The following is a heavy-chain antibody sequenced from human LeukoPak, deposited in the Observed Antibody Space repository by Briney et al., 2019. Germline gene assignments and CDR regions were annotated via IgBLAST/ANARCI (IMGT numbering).Heavy chain of an antibody. CDR1: GFTFSSYG. Sequence: HAGGSLRLSCAASGFTFSSYGMHWVRQAPGKGLEWVAVIWYDGSNKYYADSVKGRFTISRDNSKNTLYLQMNSLRAEDTAVYYCAKRHDSSGYYYPLDYWGQGTPVTVSS. CDR2: IWYDGSNK. D-gene: IGHD3-22*01. V-gene: IGHV3-33*06. CDR3: AKRHDSSGYYYPLDY. J-gene: IGHJ4*02.